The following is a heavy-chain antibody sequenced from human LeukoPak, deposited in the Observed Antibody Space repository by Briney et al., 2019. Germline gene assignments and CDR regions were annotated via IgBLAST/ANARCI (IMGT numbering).Heavy chain of an antibody. CDR3: TTHVYYYASGGFFYSDY. CDR1: GFTFSSSW. J-gene: IGHJ4*02. Sequence: PGGSLRLSCAASGFTFSSSWMNWVRQAPGKGLEWVANINQNGGEKYYVDSLKGRFTISRDNAKNPLYLQMNSLRAEDTAVYYCTTHVYYYASGGFFYSDYWGRGTLVTVSS. D-gene: IGHD3-22*01. V-gene: IGHV3-7*01. CDR2: INQNGGEK.